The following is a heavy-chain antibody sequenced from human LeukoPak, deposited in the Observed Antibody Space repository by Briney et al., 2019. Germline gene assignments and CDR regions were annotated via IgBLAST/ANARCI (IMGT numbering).Heavy chain of an antibody. V-gene: IGHV3-7*01. Sequence: PGGSLRLSCAASGFTFSSYWMSWVRQAPGKGLEWVANIKQDGSEKYYVDSVKGRFTISRDNARNSLYLQMNSLRAEDTAMYYCARDAGNSGYGCDLWGQGTLVTVSS. D-gene: IGHD5-12*01. J-gene: IGHJ5*02. CDR2: IKQDGSEK. CDR1: GFTFSSYW. CDR3: ARDAGNSGYGCDL.